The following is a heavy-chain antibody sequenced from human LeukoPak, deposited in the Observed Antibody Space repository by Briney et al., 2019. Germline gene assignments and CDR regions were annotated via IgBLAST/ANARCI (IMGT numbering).Heavy chain of an antibody. J-gene: IGHJ4*02. CDR3: AKASYENPIAAAGYKYSSYYFDY. Sequence: PGGSLRLSCAASGFTFDDYAMHWVRQAPGKGLEWVSGISWNSGSIGYADSVKGRFTISRDNAKNSLYLQMNSLRAEDTALYYCAKASYENPIAAAGYKYSSYYFDYWGQGTLVTVSS. D-gene: IGHD6-13*01. CDR1: GFTFDDYA. V-gene: IGHV3-9*01. CDR2: ISWNSGSI.